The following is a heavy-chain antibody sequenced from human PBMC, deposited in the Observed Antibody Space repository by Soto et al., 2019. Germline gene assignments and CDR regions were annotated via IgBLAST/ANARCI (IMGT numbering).Heavy chain of an antibody. CDR3: AREKGYISGPKNFDS. V-gene: IGHV4-30-4*01. D-gene: IGHD5-12*01. CDR2: IYDSGSS. CDR1: GGSVSSGDYF. Sequence: LSLTCTVSGGSVSSGDYFWSWIRQPPGKGLEWIGYIYDSGSSYYNPSLKSRVTMSVDTSKNQFSLKLRSVTAADTAMYYCAREKGYISGPKNFDSWGQGTLVTVSS. J-gene: IGHJ4*02.